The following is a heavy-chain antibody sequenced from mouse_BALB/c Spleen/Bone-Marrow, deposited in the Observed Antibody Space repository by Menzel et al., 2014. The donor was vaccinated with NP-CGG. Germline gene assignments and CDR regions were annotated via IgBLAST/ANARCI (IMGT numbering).Heavy chain of an antibody. V-gene: IGHV5-6-3*01. D-gene: IGHD1-1*01. J-gene: IGHJ2*01. CDR1: GFTFSSYG. CDR3: ARDYYGSSFDY. Sequence: ESGGGLVQPGGSLKLSCAASGFTFSSYGMSWVRQTPDKRLELVATINSNGGSTYYPDSVKGRFTISRDNAKNTLYLQMSSLKSEDTAMYYCARDYYGSSFDYWGQGTTLTVSS. CDR2: INSNGGST.